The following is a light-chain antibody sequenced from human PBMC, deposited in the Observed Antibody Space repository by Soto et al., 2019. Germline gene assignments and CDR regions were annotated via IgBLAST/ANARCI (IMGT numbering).Light chain of an antibody. CDR3: CSYAIIYH. V-gene: IGLV2-11*01. Sequence: QSALTQPRSVSGSPGQSVTISCTGTSSDVGGYDYVSWYKHHPGKTPKLIIYDVTKRPSGVPDRFSGSKSGNTASLNISGLQAEDEAEYYCCSYAIIYHFGTGTKLTVL. CDR2: DVT. J-gene: IGLJ1*01. CDR1: SSDVGGYDY.